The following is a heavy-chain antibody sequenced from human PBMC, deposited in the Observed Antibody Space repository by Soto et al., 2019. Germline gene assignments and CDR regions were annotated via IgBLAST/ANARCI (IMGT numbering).Heavy chain of an antibody. D-gene: IGHD3-22*01. CDR1: GFTFSSYA. CDR3: AKDLGTADYYDSSGYFDDAFDI. J-gene: IGHJ3*02. Sequence: GGSLRLSCAASGFTFSSYAMSWVRQAPGKGLEWVSAISGSGGSTYYADSVKGRFTISRDNSKNTLYLQMNSLRAEDTAVYYCAKDLGTADYYDSSGYFDDAFDIWGQGTMVTVSS. V-gene: IGHV3-23*01. CDR2: ISGSGGST.